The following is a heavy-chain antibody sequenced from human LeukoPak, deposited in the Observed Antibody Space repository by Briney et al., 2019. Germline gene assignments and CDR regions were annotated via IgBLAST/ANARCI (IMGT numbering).Heavy chain of an antibody. CDR3: AKRGAVIRVILVGFHKEAYYFDS. D-gene: IGHD3-22*01. Sequence: GGSLRLSCAVSGITLSNYGMSWVRQAPGKGLEWVAGTSDSGGRTNYADSVKGRFTISRDNPKNTLYLQMNSLRAEDTAVYFCAKRGAVIRVILVGFHKEAYYFDSWGQGALVTVSS. CDR1: GITLSNYG. J-gene: IGHJ4*02. CDR2: TSDSGGRT. V-gene: IGHV3-23*01.